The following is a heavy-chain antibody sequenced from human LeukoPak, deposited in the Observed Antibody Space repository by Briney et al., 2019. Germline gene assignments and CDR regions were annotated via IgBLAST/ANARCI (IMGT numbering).Heavy chain of an antibody. Sequence: GGSLRLSCAASGFTFSSYAMSWVRQAPGKGLEWVSAISGSGGRTYYADSVKGRFTISRDNSKNTLYLQMNSLRAEDTAVYYCAKDAKRITMIVSPEVPRSWFDPWGQGTLVTVSS. D-gene: IGHD3-22*01. CDR1: GFTFSSYA. CDR3: AKDAKRITMIVSPEVPRSWFDP. J-gene: IGHJ5*02. CDR2: ISGSGGRT. V-gene: IGHV3-23*01.